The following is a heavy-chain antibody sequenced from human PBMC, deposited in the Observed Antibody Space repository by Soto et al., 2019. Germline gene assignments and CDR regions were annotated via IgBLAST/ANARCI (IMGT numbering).Heavy chain of an antibody. V-gene: IGHV4-59*01. CDR2: IYYSGST. J-gene: IGHJ4*02. Sequence: QVQLQESGPGLVKPSETLSLTCTVSGGSISSYYWSWIRQPPGKGLEWIGYIYYSGSTNYNPSLKSRVTISVDTSKNQFSLKLSSVTAADTAVYYCARVGRATWVYYYFDYWGQGTLVTVSS. CDR3: ARVGRATWVYYYFDY. D-gene: IGHD6-13*01. CDR1: GGSISSYY.